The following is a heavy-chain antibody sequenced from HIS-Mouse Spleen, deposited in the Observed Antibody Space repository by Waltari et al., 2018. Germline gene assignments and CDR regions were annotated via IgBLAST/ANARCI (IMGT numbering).Heavy chain of an antibody. V-gene: IGHV4-39*07. CDR3: AREIPYSSSWYDWYFDL. CDR2: IYYSGSP. J-gene: IGHJ2*01. Sequence: QLQLQESGPGLVKPSETLSLTCTVSGGSISSSSYYWGWIRQPPGKGLEWIGSIYYSGSPYYNPSLKSRVTISVDTSKNQFSLKRSSVTAADTAVYYCAREIPYSSSWYDWYFDLWGRGTLVTVSS. D-gene: IGHD6-13*01. CDR1: GGSISSSSYY.